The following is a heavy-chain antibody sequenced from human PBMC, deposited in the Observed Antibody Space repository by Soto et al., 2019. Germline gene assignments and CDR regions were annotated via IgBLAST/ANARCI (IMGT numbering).Heavy chain of an antibody. CDR1: GFTFSSYA. J-gene: IGHJ6*02. CDR3: AKSMGGTANGMDV. V-gene: IGHV3-30-3*02. D-gene: IGHD2-15*01. CDR2: ISYDGNNK. Sequence: PGGSLRLSCAASGFTFSSYAMHWVRQAPGKGLEWVAVISYDGNNKYYSDSVKGRFTISRDNAKNSLYLQMNSLRAEDTALYYCAKSMGGTANGMDVWGQGTTVTVSS.